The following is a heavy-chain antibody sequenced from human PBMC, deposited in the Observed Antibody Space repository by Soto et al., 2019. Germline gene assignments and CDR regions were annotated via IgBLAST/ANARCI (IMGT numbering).Heavy chain of an antibody. CDR1: GGSVSSGSYY. CDR2: IYYSGST. J-gene: IGHJ6*02. D-gene: IGHD6-19*01. V-gene: IGHV4-61*01. CDR3: ARDRKQWLPNWGAWHYGVDV. Sequence: KSSETLSLTCTVSGGSVSSGSYYWSWIRQPPGKGLEWIGYIYYSGSTNYNPSLKSRVTISVDTSKNQFSLKLSSVTAADTAVYYCARDRKQWLPNWGAWHYGVDVWGQGTTVTVSS.